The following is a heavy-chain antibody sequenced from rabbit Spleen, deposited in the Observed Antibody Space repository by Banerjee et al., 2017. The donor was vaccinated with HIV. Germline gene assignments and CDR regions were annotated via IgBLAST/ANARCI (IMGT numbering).Heavy chain of an antibody. D-gene: IGHD1-1*01. V-gene: IGHV1S40*01. Sequence: QSLEESGGGLVKPGASLTLTCKASGFSLTSSDYMCWVRQAPGKGLEWIACIYGGNSGFTYHATWAKGPFTLPKTSSTTVTLQVTSLTAADTATYFCARDTSTSFSSYGMDLWGPGTLVTVS. CDR2: IYGGNSGFT. CDR3: ARDTSTSFSSYGMDL. CDR1: GFSLTSSDY. J-gene: IGHJ6*01.